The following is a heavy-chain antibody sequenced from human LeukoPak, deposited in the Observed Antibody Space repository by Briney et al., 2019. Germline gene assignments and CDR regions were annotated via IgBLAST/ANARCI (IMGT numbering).Heavy chain of an antibody. CDR1: GFTFSNYW. Sequence: PGGSLRLPCAASGFTFSNYWMSWVRQAPGKGLEWVANINQGGSEKFHVDSVKGRFTISRDNAKNSLYLQMNSLRAEDTAVYYCARDAFASGSYNPFDNWGQGTLVTVSS. D-gene: IGHD3-10*01. CDR3: ARDAFASGSYNPFDN. J-gene: IGHJ4*02. V-gene: IGHV3-7*01. CDR2: INQGGSEK.